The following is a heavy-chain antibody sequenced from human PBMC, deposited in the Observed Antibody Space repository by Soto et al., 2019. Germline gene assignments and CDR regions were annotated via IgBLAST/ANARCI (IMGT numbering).Heavy chain of an antibody. J-gene: IGHJ6*03. CDR1: GFTFSDYY. Sequence: GGSLRLSCAASGFTFSDYYMSWIRQAPGKGLGWVSYISSSGSTIYYADSVKGRFTISRDNAKNSLYLQMNSLRAEDTAVYYWARAAKVQQLVHPYYYYYMDVWAKGTTVNVSS. CDR2: ISSSGSTI. CDR3: ARAAKVQQLVHPYYYYYMDV. V-gene: IGHV3-11*01. D-gene: IGHD6-13*01.